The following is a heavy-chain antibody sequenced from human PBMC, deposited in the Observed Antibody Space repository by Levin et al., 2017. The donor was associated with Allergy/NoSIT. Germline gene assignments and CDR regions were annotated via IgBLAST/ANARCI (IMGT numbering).Heavy chain of an antibody. D-gene: IGHD2-21*02. CDR1: GYPFTDYY. CDR3: AREYIVAETATPAKDVFDR. V-gene: IGHV1-2*02. CDR2: INPNTGGT. Sequence: GASVKVSCKAAGYPFTDYYMHWVRQAPGQGLEWMGWINPNTGGTRYAQNLQGRVTMTTDTAINTAYMELSSLTCDDTAVYFCAREYIVAETATPAKDVFDRWSRGTKVIVSS. J-gene: IGHJ3*01.